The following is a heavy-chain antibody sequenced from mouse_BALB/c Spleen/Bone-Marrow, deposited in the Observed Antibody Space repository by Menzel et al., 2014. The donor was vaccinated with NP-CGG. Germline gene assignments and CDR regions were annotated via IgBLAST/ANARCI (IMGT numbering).Heavy chain of an antibody. J-gene: IGHJ2*01. CDR1: GFAFSRYW. Sequence: DVMLVESGGGLVQPGGSLKLSCAASGFAFSRYWMSWVRQAPGKGLEWIGEINPDSSTINYTPSLKDKFIISRDNAKNTLYLQMSKVISEDTALYCCASRGYYGYFDYWGQGTTLTVSS. CDR2: INPDSSTI. CDR3: ASRGYYGYFDY. D-gene: IGHD2-3*01. V-gene: IGHV4-1*02.